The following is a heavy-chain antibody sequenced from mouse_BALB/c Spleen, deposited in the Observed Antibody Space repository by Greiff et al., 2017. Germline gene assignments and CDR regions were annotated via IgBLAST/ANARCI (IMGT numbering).Heavy chain of an antibody. CDR1: GFTFSSYT. CDR3: TRDQTGTWTYAMDY. Sequence: EVQGVESGGGLVKPGGSLKLSCAASGFTFSSYTMSWVRQTPEKRLEWVATISSGGSYTYYPDSVKGRFTISRDNAKNTLYLQMSSLKSEDTAMYYCTRDQTGTWTYAMDYWGQGTAVTVSS. V-gene: IGHV5-6-4*01. J-gene: IGHJ4*01. D-gene: IGHD4-1*01. CDR2: ISSGGSYT.